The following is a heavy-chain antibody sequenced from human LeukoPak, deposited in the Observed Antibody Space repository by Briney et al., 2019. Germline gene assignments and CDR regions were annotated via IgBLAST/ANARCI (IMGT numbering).Heavy chain of an antibody. D-gene: IGHD4-17*01. CDR1: GGTFSSYA. CDR2: IIPVFGTA. V-gene: IGHV1-69*05. CDR3: ARDSGEGGSFDY. Sequence: SVKVSCKASGGTFSSYAISWGRQAPGQGLEWMGGIIPVFGTANYAQKFQGRVTITTDESTSTAYMELSSLRSEDTAVYYCARDSGEGGSFDYWGQGTLVTVSS. J-gene: IGHJ4*02.